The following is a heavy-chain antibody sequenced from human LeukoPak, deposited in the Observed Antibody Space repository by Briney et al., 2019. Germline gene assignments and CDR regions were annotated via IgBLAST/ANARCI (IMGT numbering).Heavy chain of an antibody. CDR1: GGSITLTNY. CDR3: AREGGPYRPLDY. Sequence: SETLSLTCDVSGGSITLTNYWTWVRQPPGKGLEWIGEVNLQGSTNYNPSLMRRVAISVDTSANHVSLQLTSVTAADTAVYYCAREGGPYRPLDYSGQGTLVTVSS. J-gene: IGHJ4*02. CDR2: VNLQGST. V-gene: IGHV4-4*02.